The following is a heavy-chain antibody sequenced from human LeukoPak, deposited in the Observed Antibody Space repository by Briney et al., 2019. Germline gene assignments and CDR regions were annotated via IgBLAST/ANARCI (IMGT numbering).Heavy chain of an antibody. V-gene: IGHV1-2*02. CDR3: ARDRVTDWNPSNWFDP. D-gene: IGHD1-1*01. CDR1: GYTFTGYY. J-gene: IGHJ5*02. CDR2: INPNSGGT. Sequence: ASVKVSCKASGYTFTGYYMHWVRQAPGQGLEWMGWINPNSGGTNYAQKFQGRVTMTRDTSISTAYMELSRLGSDNTAVYYCARDRVTDWNPSNWFDPWGQGTLVTVSS.